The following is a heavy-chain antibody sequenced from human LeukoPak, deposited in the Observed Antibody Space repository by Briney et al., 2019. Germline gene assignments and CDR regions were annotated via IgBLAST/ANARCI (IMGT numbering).Heavy chain of an antibody. J-gene: IGHJ4*02. CDR1: GFTFDDYA. Sequence: PGGSLRLSCAASGFTFDDYAMHWVRQAPGKGLEWVSLISGDGGSTYYADSVKGRFTISRDNSKNSLYLQMNSLGTEDTALYYCAKAPYSSGWYYFDYWGQGTLVTVSS. CDR2: ISGDGGST. D-gene: IGHD6-19*01. V-gene: IGHV3-43*02. CDR3: AKAPYSSGWYYFDY.